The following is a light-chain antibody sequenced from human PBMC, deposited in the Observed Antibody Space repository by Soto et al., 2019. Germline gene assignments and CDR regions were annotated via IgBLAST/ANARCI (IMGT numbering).Light chain of an antibody. CDR1: SSDVGGYNY. J-gene: IGLJ2*01. Sequence: QSALTQPPSASGSPGQSVTISCTGTSSDVGGYNYVSWYQQHPGKAPKLMISEVSKRPSGVPDRFSGSKSGNTASLTVSGLQAEDEADYYCSSFAGNNNLVSGGGTKLTV. V-gene: IGLV2-8*01. CDR3: SSFAGNNNLV. CDR2: EVS.